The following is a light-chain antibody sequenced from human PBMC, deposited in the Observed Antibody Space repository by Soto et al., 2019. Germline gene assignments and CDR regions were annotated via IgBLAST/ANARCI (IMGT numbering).Light chain of an antibody. CDR2: GAS. Sequence: PGDRATLSCRSSQSAYSSYLSWYQQKPGQAPRLLIYGASNRATGIPARFSGSGSGTDFTLTISGLEPEDFAVYYCQQYGTSLFTFGGGTRVEIK. CDR1: QSAYSSY. J-gene: IGKJ4*01. V-gene: IGKV3-20*01. CDR3: QQYGTSLFT.